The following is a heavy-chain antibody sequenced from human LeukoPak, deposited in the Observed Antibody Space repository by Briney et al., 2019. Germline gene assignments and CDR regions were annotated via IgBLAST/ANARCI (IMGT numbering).Heavy chain of an antibody. J-gene: IGHJ4*02. CDR2: IYNSGST. V-gene: IGHV4-39*01. Sequence: PSETLSLTCTVSGSSISSNSYYWGWIRQPPGKGLEWIGYIYNSGSTNYNPSLKSRVTMSVDTSKNQFSLKLSSVTAADTAVYYCARQPSGSPGDYWGQGTLVTVSS. D-gene: IGHD1-26*01. CDR3: ARQPSGSPGDY. CDR1: GSSISSNSYY.